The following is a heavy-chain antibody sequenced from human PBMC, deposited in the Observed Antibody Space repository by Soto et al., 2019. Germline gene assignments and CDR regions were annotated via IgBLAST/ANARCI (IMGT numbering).Heavy chain of an antibody. CDR2: ISGSGGST. D-gene: IGHD1-26*01. Sequence: EVQLLESGGGLVQPGGSLRLSCAASGFTFSSYAMSWVRQAPGKGLEWVSAISGSGGSTYYADSVEGRFTISRDNSKNTPYPQMKSLSAEDTAGYYRGKVKVVGATRWFDPWGKGTLVPGSS. J-gene: IGHJ5*02. V-gene: IGHV3-23*01. CDR3: GKVKVVGATRWFDP. CDR1: GFTFSSYA.